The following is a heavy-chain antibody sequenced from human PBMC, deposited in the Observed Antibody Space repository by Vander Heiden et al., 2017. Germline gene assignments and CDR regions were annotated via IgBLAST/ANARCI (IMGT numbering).Heavy chain of an antibody. CDR3: ARGPYSSLLPGDH. D-gene: IGHD3-22*01. V-gene: IGHV1-46*01. J-gene: IGHJ4*02. CDR2: INPSGGST. Sequence: VQLVQSGAEVQKPGASVKLSCKASGYIFTDYYTHWVRQSPGQGLEWMGIINPSGGSTNYAQRFKGRVTMTRDTSTSTVYMEVRSLKSDDTAIYYCARGPYSSLLPGDHWGQGTLVTVSS. CDR1: GYIFTDYY.